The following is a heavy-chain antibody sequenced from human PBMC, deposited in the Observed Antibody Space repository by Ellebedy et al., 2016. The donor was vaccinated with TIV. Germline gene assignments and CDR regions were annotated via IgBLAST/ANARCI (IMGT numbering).Heavy chain of an antibody. CDR2: MNPSSGNS. CDR3: ARGSGSYAWFGP. Sequence: ASVKVSCKASRYTFDQYDINWVRQATGQGLEWMGWMNPSSGNSGFAQKFQGRVTITRDTSETTAYMEVRNLTSEDTAVYYCARGSGSYAWFGPWGQGTLITVSS. J-gene: IGHJ5*02. CDR1: RYTFDQYD. D-gene: IGHD3-10*01. V-gene: IGHV1-8*01.